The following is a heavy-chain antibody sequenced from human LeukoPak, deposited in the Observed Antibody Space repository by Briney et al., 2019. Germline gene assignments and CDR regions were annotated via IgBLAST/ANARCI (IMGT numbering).Heavy chain of an antibody. Sequence: PGGSLRLSCAASGFTFSSYAMSWVRQAPGKGLEWVSAISGSGGSTYYADSVKGRFTISRDNSKNTLYLQMNSLRAEDTAVYYCAKELLRSGYSYGFDAFDIWGRGTMVTVSS. CDR2: ISGSGGST. CDR1: GFTFSSYA. V-gene: IGHV3-23*01. CDR3: AKELLRSGYSYGFDAFDI. D-gene: IGHD5-18*01. J-gene: IGHJ3*02.